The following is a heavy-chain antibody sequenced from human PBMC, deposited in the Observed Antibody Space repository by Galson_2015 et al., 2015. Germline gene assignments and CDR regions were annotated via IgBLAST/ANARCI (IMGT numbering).Heavy chain of an antibody. CDR2: INAGNGNT. D-gene: IGHD2-8*01. Sequence: SVKVSCKASGYTFTTYAMHWVRQAPGQRLEWMGWINAGNGNTKYSQKFQGRVTITSDTSASTAYMELSSLRSEDTAVYYCATNRVEYPMVEAFDYWGQGTLVTVSS. CDR3: ATNRVEYPMVEAFDY. CDR1: GYTFTTYA. J-gene: IGHJ4*02. V-gene: IGHV1-3*01.